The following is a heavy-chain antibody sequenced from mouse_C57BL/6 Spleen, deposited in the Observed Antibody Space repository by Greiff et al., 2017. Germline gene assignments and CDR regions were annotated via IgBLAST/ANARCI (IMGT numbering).Heavy chain of an antibody. V-gene: IGHV1-76*01. J-gene: IGHJ4*01. CDR3: ARSFDGYYCARDY. CDR2: IYPGSGNT. D-gene: IGHD2-3*01. CDR1: GYTFTDYY. Sequence: VQLQQSGAELVRPGASVKLSCKASGYTFTDYYINWVKQRPGQGLEWIARIYPGSGNTYYNEKFKGKATLTAEKSSSTAYMQLSSLTSEDAAVDFCARSFDGYYCARDYWGQGTSVTVSS.